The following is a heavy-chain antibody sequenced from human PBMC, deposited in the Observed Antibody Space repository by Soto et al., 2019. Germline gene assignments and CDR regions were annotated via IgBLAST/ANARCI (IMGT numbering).Heavy chain of an antibody. J-gene: IGHJ5*02. V-gene: IGHV4-30-4*01. Sequence: QVQLQESGPGLVKPSQTLSLTCTVSGGSISSGDYYWSWIRQPPGKGLEWIGYIYYSGSTYYNPSLKSRVTRSVDTSKNPCSRKLSSGTAADTAVYYCARGGLVVVAATGWFDPWGQGTLVTVSS. CDR3: ARGGLVVVAATGWFDP. CDR2: IYYSGST. D-gene: IGHD2-15*01. CDR1: GGSISSGDYY.